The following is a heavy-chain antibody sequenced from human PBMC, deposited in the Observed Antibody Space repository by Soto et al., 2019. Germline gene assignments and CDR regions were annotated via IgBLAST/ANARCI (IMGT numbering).Heavy chain of an antibody. D-gene: IGHD3-9*01. Sequence: EVQLVESGGDLVQPGGSLRLSCVASGFTLSDHYMDWVRQAPGKGLEWVGRIRNEPKSYITDYDESVKGRFTISREDSKNSLFLQMNSLTAEDSAIYYCANLKWTGSYFPWGQGTLVTVSS. J-gene: IGHJ5*02. CDR3: ANLKWTGSYFP. V-gene: IGHV3-72*01. CDR1: GFTLSDHY. CDR2: IRNEPKSYIT.